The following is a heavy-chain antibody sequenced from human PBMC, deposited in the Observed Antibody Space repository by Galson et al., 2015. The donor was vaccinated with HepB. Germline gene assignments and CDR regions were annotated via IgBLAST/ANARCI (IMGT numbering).Heavy chain of an antibody. V-gene: IGHV3-30*18. CDR2: ISYDGRNK. CDR3: AKDPYLYHALAGNMAGFDY. D-gene: IGHD6-19*01. Sequence: SLRLSCAASGVTFSNYGFHLVRQAPGKGLEWVTVISYDGRNKHYADSVKGRFTISRDNSKNMVYLQMNSLRAEDTALYYCAKDPYLYHALAGNMAGFDYWGQGTLVTVSS. CDR1: GVTFSNYG. J-gene: IGHJ4*02.